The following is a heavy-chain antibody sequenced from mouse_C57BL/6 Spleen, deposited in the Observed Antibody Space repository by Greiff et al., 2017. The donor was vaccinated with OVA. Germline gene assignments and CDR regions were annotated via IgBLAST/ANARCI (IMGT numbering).Heavy chain of an antibody. CDR2: ISSGSSTI. CDR1: GFTFSDYG. J-gene: IGHJ1*03. CDR3: ARNISYYDYDEGYFDV. V-gene: IGHV5-17*01. D-gene: IGHD2-4*01. Sequence: EVHLVESGGGLVKPGGSLKLSCAASGFTFSDYGMHWVRQAPEKGLEWVAYISSGSSTIYYAVTVKGRFTISRDNAKNTLFLQMTSLRSEDTAMYYCARNISYYDYDEGYFDVWGTGTTVTVSS.